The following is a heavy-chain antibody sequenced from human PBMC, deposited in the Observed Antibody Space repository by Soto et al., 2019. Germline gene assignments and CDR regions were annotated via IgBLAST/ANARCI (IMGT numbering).Heavy chain of an antibody. V-gene: IGHV3-30*18. CDR2: VSHDGAVQ. CDR1: QFIFSNYG. D-gene: IGHD6-13*01. CDR3: AQEVSVRSRPWYFQH. J-gene: IGHJ1*01. Sequence: QVQLVESGGGVVQPGRSLTLSCAASQFIFSNYGMHWVRQAPGRGLEWVAVVSHDGAVQFYTDSVKGRFTISRDNSKNTLYLQMNSLRPEDTAVYYCAQEVSVRSRPWYFQHWGQGTLVTVSS.